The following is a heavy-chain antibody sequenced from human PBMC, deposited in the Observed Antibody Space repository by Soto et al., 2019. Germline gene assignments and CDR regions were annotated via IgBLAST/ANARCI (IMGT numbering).Heavy chain of an antibody. J-gene: IGHJ4*02. V-gene: IGHV3-30-3*01. CDR3: AREAEGDDY. CDR2: ISYDGGNK. Sequence: QVQLVESGGGVVQPGRSLRLSCAVSGFTFSSYAMHWVRQAPGKGLEWVAVISYDGGNKYYADSVKGRFTISRDNSKNTLYLQMNSLRGEDTAVYYCAREAEGDDYWGQGTLVTVSS. D-gene: IGHD3-16*01. CDR1: GFTFSSYA.